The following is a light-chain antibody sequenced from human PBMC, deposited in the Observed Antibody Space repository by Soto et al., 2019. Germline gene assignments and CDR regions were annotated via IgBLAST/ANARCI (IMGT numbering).Light chain of an antibody. CDR2: GAS. CDR3: QQYNNWPST. V-gene: IGKV3D-15*01. CDR1: QSVRRN. J-gene: IGKJ2*02. Sequence: EIVMTQSPATLSVSPGETATLSCRASQSVRRNLAGYQQKPGQAPRLLIYGASTRATGIPARFSGSGSGTEFTLTISSRQSEDFAVYYCQQYNNWPSTFGQGTKLEIK.